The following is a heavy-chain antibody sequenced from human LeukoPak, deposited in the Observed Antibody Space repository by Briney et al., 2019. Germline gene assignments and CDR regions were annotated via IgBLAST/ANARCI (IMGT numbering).Heavy chain of an antibody. J-gene: IGHJ3*02. CDR3: AREGSRDGYNSAFDI. V-gene: IGHV1-69*01. D-gene: IGHD5-24*01. CDR1: GCTFSSYA. CDR2: IIPIFGTA. Sequence: SVKVSCKASGCTFSSYAISWVRQAPGQGLEWMGGIIPIFGTANYAQKFQGRVTITADESTSTAYMELSSLRSDDTAVYYCAREGSRDGYNSAFDIWGQGTMVTVSS.